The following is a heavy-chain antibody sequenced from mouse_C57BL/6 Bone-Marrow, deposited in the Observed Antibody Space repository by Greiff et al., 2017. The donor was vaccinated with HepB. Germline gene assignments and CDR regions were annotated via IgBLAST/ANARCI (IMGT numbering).Heavy chain of an antibody. CDR2: IYPRSGNT. Sequence: QVQLQQSGAELARPGASVKLSCKASGYTFTSYGISWVKQRTGQGLEWIGEIYPRSGNTYYNEKFKGKATLTADKSSSTAYMELRSLTSEDSAVYFCARSPLYYGSSSWYFDVWGTGTTVTVSS. V-gene: IGHV1-81*01. D-gene: IGHD1-1*01. CDR3: ARSPLYYGSSSWYFDV. CDR1: GYTFTSYG. J-gene: IGHJ1*03.